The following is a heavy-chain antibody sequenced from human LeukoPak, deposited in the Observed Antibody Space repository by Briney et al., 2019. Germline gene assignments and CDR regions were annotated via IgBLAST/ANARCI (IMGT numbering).Heavy chain of an antibody. CDR1: GGSTSSYY. CDR3: ARDLGSPEYFQH. J-gene: IGHJ1*01. CDR2: IYYSGST. V-gene: IGHV4-59*01. Sequence: PSETLSLTCTVSGGSTSSYYWSWIRQPPGKGLEWIGYIYYSGSTNYNPSLKSRVTISVDTSKNQFSLKLSSVTAADTAVYYCARDLGSPEYFQHWGQGTLVTVSS. D-gene: IGHD6-19*01.